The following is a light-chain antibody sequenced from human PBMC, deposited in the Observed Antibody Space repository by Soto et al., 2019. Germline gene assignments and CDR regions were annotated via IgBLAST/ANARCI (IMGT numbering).Light chain of an antibody. V-gene: IGLV2-14*01. Sequence: QSALTQPASVSGSPGQSITISCTGTSSDVGGYNYVSWYQQHPGKAPKLMIYDVSNRPSGVSNRFPGSKSGNTASLTISGLQAEDEADYYCSSYTSSSTLLDVFGTGTKVTVL. CDR2: DVS. J-gene: IGLJ1*01. CDR3: SSYTSSSTLLDV. CDR1: SSDVGGYNY.